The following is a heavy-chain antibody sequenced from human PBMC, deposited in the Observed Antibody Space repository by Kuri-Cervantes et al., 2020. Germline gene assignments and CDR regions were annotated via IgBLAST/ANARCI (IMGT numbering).Heavy chain of an antibody. CDR1: GYTFTNYG. Sequence: ASVKVSCKASGYTFTNYGISWVQQAPGQGLEWMGWISAYNGDTNYAQNLQGRVTMTTDTSTNTAYMELRSLRSDDTAVYYCARDGGSGGKFDPWGQGTLVTVSS. J-gene: IGHJ5*02. CDR2: ISAYNGDT. V-gene: IGHV1-18*01. D-gene: IGHD3-10*01. CDR3: ARDGGSGGKFDP.